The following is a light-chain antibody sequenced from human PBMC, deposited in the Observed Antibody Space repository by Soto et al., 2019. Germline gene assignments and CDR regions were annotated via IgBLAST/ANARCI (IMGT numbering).Light chain of an antibody. CDR3: QQYYTYSWT. J-gene: IGKJ1*01. Sequence: DILMTQSPSTVSASVGDRVTISCRASQSVNTWLAWYQRKPGKAPKMLIYDVSTLESGVPSRFSGSGYGTEFTLTISGLQPDYFATYYCQQYYTYSWTFGQGTKV. CDR2: DVS. V-gene: IGKV1-5*01. CDR1: QSVNTW.